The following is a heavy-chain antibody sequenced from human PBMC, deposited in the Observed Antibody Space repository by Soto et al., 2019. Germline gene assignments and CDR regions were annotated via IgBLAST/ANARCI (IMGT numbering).Heavy chain of an antibody. J-gene: IGHJ3*02. CDR3: ANGGVVTAKDAFDI. Sequence: PGVSLRRSCAASGFTFSRYGMHGGCQATGQGLEWVAVISYDGNNKYYADSVTGRFTISRDNSKKTLYLQMNSLRCEDTAVYYSANGGVVTAKDAFDIWGQGTMVTVSS. D-gene: IGHD2-21*02. CDR2: ISYDGNNK. V-gene: IGHV3-30*18. CDR1: GFTFSRYG.